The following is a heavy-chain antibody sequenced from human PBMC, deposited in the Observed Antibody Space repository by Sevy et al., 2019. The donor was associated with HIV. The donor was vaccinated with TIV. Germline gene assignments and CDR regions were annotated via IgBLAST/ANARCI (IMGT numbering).Heavy chain of an antibody. CDR3: AKAYIAAAGTLSYYYYGMDV. Sequence: GGSLRLSCAASGFTFSGYAMSWVRQAPGKGLDWVSAIGGSGGSTYYADSVKGRFTISRDNSKNTLYLQMNSLRAEDTAVYYCAKAYIAAAGTLSYYYYGMDVWGQGTTVTVSS. J-gene: IGHJ6*02. CDR1: GFTFSGYA. V-gene: IGHV3-23*01. D-gene: IGHD6-13*01. CDR2: IGGSGGST.